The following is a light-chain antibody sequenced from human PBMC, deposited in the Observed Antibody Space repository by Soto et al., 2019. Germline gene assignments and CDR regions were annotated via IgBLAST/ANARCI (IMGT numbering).Light chain of an antibody. CDR3: QQYNNLPLIT. Sequence: IVMPQTPGTLSVSPGEGSALWCISIQSVSGNLAWYQQKPGQAPRLLIYGTSIRATGVPARFSGGGSGTEFTLTISGLQSEDFAVYYCQQYNNLPLITFGQGTLLEI. V-gene: IGKV3-15*01. CDR2: GTS. J-gene: IGKJ5*01. CDR1: QSVSGN.